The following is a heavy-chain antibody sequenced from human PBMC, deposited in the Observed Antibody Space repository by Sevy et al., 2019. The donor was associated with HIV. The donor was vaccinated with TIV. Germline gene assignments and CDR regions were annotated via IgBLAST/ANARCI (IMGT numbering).Heavy chain of an antibody. Sequence: SETQSLTCTVSGGSISLYFWSWIRQPPGKGLEWIGYMYASGATNYNPSLKSRVSISLDTSKNQFSLRLKSVTAADTAVYYCARESIGANGDFDSWGQGTLVTVSS. CDR1: GGSISLYF. CDR2: MYASGAT. D-gene: IGHD6-13*01. J-gene: IGHJ4*02. CDR3: ARESIGANGDFDS. V-gene: IGHV4-59*01.